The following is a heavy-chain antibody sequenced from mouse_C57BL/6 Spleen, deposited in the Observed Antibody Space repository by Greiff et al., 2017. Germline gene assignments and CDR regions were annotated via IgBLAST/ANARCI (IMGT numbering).Heavy chain of an antibody. D-gene: IGHD1-1*01. CDR3: TRCYGSSYEGAMDY. J-gene: IGHJ4*01. V-gene: IGHV1-15*01. Sequence: QVQLQQSGAELVRPGASVTLSCKASGYTFTDYEMHWVKQTPVHGLEWIGAIDPETGGTAYNQKFKGKAILTADKSSSTAYMELRSLTSEDSAVYDCTRCYGSSYEGAMDYWGQGTSVTVSS. CDR1: GYTFTDYE. CDR2: IDPETGGT.